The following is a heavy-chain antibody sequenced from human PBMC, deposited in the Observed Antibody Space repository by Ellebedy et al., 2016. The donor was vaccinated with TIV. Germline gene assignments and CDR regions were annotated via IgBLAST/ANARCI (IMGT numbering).Heavy chain of an antibody. J-gene: IGHJ6*02. CDR3: ARPQFVHYGDHREMDYYYYGMDV. CDR2: LIPILGIA. V-gene: IGHV1-69*04. CDR1: GGTFSSYA. Sequence: ASVKVSCKASGGTFSSYAISWVRQAPGQGLEWMGRLIPILGIANYAQKFQGRVTITADKSTSTAYMELSSLRSEDTAVYYCARPQFVHYGDHREMDYYYYGMDVWGQGTTVTVSS. D-gene: IGHD4-17*01.